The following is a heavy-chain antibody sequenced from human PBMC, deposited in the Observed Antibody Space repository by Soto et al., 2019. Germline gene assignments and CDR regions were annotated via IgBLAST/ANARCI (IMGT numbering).Heavy chain of an antibody. CDR1: GFTFSSYA. CDR3: AKGLLWFGELLYADAFDI. J-gene: IGHJ3*02. D-gene: IGHD3-10*01. CDR2: ISGSGGST. Sequence: EVQLLESGGGLLQPGGSLRLSCAASGFTFSSYAMSWVRQSPGKGLEWVSAISGSGGSTYYADSVKGRFTISRDNSKNTLYLQMNSLRAEDTAVYYCAKGLLWFGELLYADAFDIWGQGTMVTVSS. V-gene: IGHV3-23*01.